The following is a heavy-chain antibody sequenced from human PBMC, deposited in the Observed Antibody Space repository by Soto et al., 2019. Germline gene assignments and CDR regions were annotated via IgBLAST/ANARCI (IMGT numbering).Heavy chain of an antibody. CDR2: IWYDGDNK. V-gene: IGHV3-33*01. Sequence: GGSLRLSCAASGFTFSNYGMHWVRQAPGKGLEWVAVIWYDGDNKYYADSVKGRFTISRDNSNNTLYVQMTSLRAEDTAVYYCARGLHSLFDYWGQGTLVTVSS. CDR3: ARGLHSLFDY. D-gene: IGHD2-21*01. CDR1: GFTFSNYG. J-gene: IGHJ4*02.